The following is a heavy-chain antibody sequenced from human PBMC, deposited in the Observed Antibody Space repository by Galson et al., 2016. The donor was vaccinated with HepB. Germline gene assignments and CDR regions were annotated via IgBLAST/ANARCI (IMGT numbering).Heavy chain of an antibody. CDR1: GFTFSHAW. V-gene: IGHV3-15*01. CDR2: VKSRLDGGTT. J-gene: IGHJ4*02. CDR3: SPLLTGQHSYYFDS. D-gene: IGHD6-13*01. Sequence: SLRLSCAASGFTFSHAWMSGVRQAPGKGLELVGRVKSRLDGGTTDYAAPVKDRFTISRDNSKNTLSLQMNRLRIDDKPVYYSSPLLTGQHSYYFDSWGQGTMVTVSS.